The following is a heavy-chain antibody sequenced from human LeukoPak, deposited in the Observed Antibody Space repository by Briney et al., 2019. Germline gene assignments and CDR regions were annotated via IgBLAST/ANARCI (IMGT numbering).Heavy chain of an antibody. CDR3: ARGVAVADLYFDY. V-gene: IGHV1-46*01. D-gene: IGHD6-19*01. Sequence: ASVKVSCKASGYTFTSYYMHWVRQAPGQGREWMGIFYPCCRSTTYPHTSQGRVTMTSHTSTSTVYMELSSLRSDDTAVYYCARGVAVADLYFDYWGQGTLVTVSS. CDR2: FYPCCRST. CDR1: GYTFTSYY. J-gene: IGHJ4*02.